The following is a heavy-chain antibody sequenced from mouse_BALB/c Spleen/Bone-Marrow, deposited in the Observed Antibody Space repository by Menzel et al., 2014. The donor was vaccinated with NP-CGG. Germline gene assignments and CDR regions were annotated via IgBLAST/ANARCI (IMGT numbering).Heavy chain of an antibody. J-gene: IGHJ3*01. CDR2: ISSGGSYT. D-gene: IGHD2-14*01. CDR1: GFTFSSYA. V-gene: IGHV5-9-3*01. CDR3: AGHERYDDGWFAY. Sequence: EVQLQESGGGLVKPGGSLKLSCAASGFTFSSYAMSWVRQTPEKRLEWVATISSGGSYTYYPDSVKGRFTISRDNAKNTLYLQMSSLRSEDTAMYYCAGHERYDDGWFAYWGQGTLVTVSA.